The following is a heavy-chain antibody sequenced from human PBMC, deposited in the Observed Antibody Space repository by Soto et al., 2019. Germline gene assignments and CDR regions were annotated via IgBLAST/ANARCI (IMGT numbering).Heavy chain of an antibody. V-gene: IGHV1-2*02. CDR1: GYTFTGYY. CDR3: ARSIAALYYFDY. Sequence: ASVKVSCKASGYTFTGYYMHWVRQAPGQGLEWMGWINPNSGGTNYAQKFQGRVTMTRDTSISTAYMELSRLRSDDTAVYYCARSIAALYYFDYWGQGTLVTVSS. CDR2: INPNSGGT. D-gene: IGHD6-6*01. J-gene: IGHJ4*02.